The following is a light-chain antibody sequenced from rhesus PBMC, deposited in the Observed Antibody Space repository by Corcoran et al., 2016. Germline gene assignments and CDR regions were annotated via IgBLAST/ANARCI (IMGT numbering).Light chain of an antibody. Sequence: ETVVTQSPATLSLSPGERATLSCRASQSVGSNLAWYQQKPGQAPNLRIYAASSRATGIPDRFSGRGSGTEFTLTISSLEPEDVGVYYCLQYNDRRTFGQGTKVEIK. CDR2: AAS. CDR3: LQYNDRRT. CDR1: QSVGSN. V-gene: IGKV3-24*04. J-gene: IGKJ1*01.